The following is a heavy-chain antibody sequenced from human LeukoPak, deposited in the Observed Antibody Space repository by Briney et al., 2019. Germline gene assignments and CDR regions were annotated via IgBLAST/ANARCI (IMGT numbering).Heavy chain of an antibody. CDR2: INPSGGST. Sequence: ASVKVSFKASGYTFTSYYMHWVRQAPGQGLEWMGIINPSGGSTSYAQKFQGRGTMTRDTSTSTVYMELSSLRSEDTAVYYCAREGNDRDFDYWGQGTLVTVSS. CDR3: AREGNDRDFDY. CDR1: GYTFTSYY. V-gene: IGHV1-46*01. D-gene: IGHD1-1*01. J-gene: IGHJ4*02.